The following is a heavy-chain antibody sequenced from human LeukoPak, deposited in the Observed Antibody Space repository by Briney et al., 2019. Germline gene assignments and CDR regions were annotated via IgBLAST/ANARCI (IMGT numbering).Heavy chain of an antibody. D-gene: IGHD5-24*01. CDR2: ITTSDGNT. V-gene: IGHV3-23*01. CDR1: GFTFSSYT. CDR3: AKDAPYVEMATMVKAYYFDY. Sequence: GGSLRLSCAASGFTFSSYTMSWVRQAPGKGLEWVSTITTSDGNTYYADSVKGRFTVSRDNSKNTLYLQMNSLGAEDTAVYYCAKDAPYVEMATMVKAYYFDYWGQGTLVAVSS. J-gene: IGHJ4*02.